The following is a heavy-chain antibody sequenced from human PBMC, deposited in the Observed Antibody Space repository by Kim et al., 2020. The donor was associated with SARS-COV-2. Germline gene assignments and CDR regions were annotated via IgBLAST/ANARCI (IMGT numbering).Heavy chain of an antibody. J-gene: IGHJ4*02. CDR3: VMATFTTGAH. D-gene: IGHD5-12*01. V-gene: IGHV1-2*02. CDR2: MNPNSGDT. Sequence: ASVKVSCKSSGSTFTAYFMHWVRQAPGQGLEWMGWMNPNSGDTGYAQKLQGRVTLTRDTSINTVYMEMSSLRSDDTAVYYCVMATFTTGAHWGQGTLVTV. CDR1: GSTFTAYF.